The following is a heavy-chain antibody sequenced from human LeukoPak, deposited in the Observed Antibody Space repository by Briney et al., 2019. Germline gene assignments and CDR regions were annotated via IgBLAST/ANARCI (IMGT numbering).Heavy chain of an antibody. J-gene: IGHJ5*02. Sequence: GGSLRLSCAASGLTVSSNYMSWVRQAPGKGLEWVSVIYSGGSTYYADSVKGRFTISRDNSKNTLYLQMNSLRAEDTAVYYCARSVYDFWSGYVGWFDPWGQGTLVTVSS. D-gene: IGHD3-3*01. CDR1: GLTVSSNY. CDR3: ARSVYDFWSGYVGWFDP. V-gene: IGHV3-66*02. CDR2: IYSGGST.